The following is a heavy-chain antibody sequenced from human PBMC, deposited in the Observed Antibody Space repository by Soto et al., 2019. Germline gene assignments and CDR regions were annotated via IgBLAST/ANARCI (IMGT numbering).Heavy chain of an antibody. J-gene: IGHJ4*02. CDR2: ISNSFSDGNT. CDR1: GFTFGNYA. CDR3: AKVFSPEGGNYFDY. V-gene: IGHV3-23*01. Sequence: EVQLLESGGGLVQPGGSLRLSCAASGFTFGNYAMNWVRQAPGKGLEWVSAISNSFSDGNTHYADSVKGRFTISRDNDKNTVFLEMNSLRAEDTAVYYCAKVFSPEGGNYFDYWGQGTLVTVSS.